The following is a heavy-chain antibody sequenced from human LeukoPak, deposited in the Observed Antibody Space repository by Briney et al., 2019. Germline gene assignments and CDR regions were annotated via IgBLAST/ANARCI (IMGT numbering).Heavy chain of an antibody. CDR1: GGTFSSYA. CDR2: IIPIFGTA. CDR3: VGGAYSSSWWVFDY. Sequence: ASVKVSCKASGGTFSSYAISWVRQAPGQGLEWMGGIIPIFGTANYAQKFQGRVTITADGSTSTAYMELSSLRSEDTAVYYCVGGAYSSSWWVFDYWGQGTLVTVSS. V-gene: IGHV1-69*13. D-gene: IGHD6-13*01. J-gene: IGHJ4*02.